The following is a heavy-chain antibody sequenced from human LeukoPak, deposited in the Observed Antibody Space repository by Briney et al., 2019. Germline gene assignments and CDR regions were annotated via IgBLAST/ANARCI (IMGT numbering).Heavy chain of an antibody. CDR2: IKEDGSKK. Sequence: GGSLRLSCVASGFSFRNYWMSWVRQAPGKGLEWVANIKEDGSKKNHLDSVKGRFTISRDNAKNFLYLQMNSLRAEDTAVYYCARESGYSYGHWGQGTLVTVSS. CDR1: GFSFRNYW. CDR3: ARESGYSYGH. D-gene: IGHD5-18*01. V-gene: IGHV3-7*03. J-gene: IGHJ4*02.